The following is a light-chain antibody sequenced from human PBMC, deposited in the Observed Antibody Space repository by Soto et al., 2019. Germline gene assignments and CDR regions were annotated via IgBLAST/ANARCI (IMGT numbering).Light chain of an antibody. CDR1: QSVNNNY. CDR2: GAS. V-gene: IGKV3-20*01. J-gene: IGKJ4*01. Sequence: EIVLTQSPGTLSLSPGERATLSCRASQSVNNNYLGWYQQKPGQAPRLLIYGASSRATGIPDRFSGSGSGTDFTLTISRLEPEDFAVYYCQQYGSSPLSFGGGTRVEVK. CDR3: QQYGSSPLS.